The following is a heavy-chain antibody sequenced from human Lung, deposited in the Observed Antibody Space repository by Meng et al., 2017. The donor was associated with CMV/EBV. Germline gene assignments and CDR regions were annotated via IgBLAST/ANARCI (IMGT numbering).Heavy chain of an antibody. CDR1: GFSISPYA. CDR2: ISFDASNK. J-gene: IGHJ4*02. V-gene: IGHV3-30*01. CDR3: ARDAVVGPTSRSGIGYFDQ. D-gene: IGHD1-26*01. Sequence: GGSLRLXCAASGFSISPYAMQWVRQAPGKGLEWVAVISFDASNKRYADSVKGRFAISRDNSKDTLYLEMNSLRTEDTAVYYCARDAVVGPTSRSGIGYFDQGXKGTXVTVSS.